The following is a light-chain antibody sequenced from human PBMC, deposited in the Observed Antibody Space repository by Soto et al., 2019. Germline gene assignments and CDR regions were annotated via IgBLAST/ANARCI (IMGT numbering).Light chain of an antibody. CDR2: GNS. V-gene: IGLV1-40*01. J-gene: IGLJ2*01. Sequence: QAVVTQPPSVSGTPGQRVTISCTGSSSNIGAGYDVHWYQQLPGPAPKLLIYGNSNRPSGVPDRFSGSKSGTSASLAITGRQAEDEADYYCQSYDSSLSGVVFGGGTKLTVL. CDR1: SSNIGAGYD. CDR3: QSYDSSLSGVV.